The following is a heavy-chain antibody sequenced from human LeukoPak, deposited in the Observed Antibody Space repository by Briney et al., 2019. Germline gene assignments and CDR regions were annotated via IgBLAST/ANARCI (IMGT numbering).Heavy chain of an antibody. J-gene: IGHJ4*02. Sequence: ASVKVSCKASGYTFTSYAMNWVRQAPGQGLEWMGWINTNTGNPTYAQGFTGRFVFPLDTSVSTAYLQISSLKAEDTAVYYCATGITIFGVVLDAHFDYWGQGTLVTVSS. V-gene: IGHV7-4-1*02. CDR1: GYTFTSYA. CDR3: ATGITIFGVVLDAHFDY. D-gene: IGHD3-3*01. CDR2: INTNTGNP.